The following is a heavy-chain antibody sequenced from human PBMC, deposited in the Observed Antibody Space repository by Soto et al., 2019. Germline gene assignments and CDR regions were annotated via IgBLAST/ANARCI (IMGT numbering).Heavy chain of an antibody. CDR3: ARDRGVVVVPAATYSTSTLHYYYYYMDV. J-gene: IGHJ6*03. CDR2: ISAYNGNT. D-gene: IGHD2-2*01. CDR1: GYTFTSYG. V-gene: IGHV1-18*01. Sequence: GASVKVSCKASGYTFTSYGISWVRQAPGQGLEWMGWISAYNGNTNYAQKLQGRVTMTTDTSTSTAYMELRSLRSDDTAVYYCARDRGVVVVPAATYSTSTLHYYYYYMDVWGKGTTVTVSS.